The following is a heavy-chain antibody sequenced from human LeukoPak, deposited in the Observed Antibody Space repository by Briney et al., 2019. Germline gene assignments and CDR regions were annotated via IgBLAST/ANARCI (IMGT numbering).Heavy chain of an antibody. CDR3: ARDEVVRGKHAFDI. J-gene: IGHJ3*02. V-gene: IGHV3-53*01. Sequence: SGGSLRLSCAASGFTFSSYGMSWVRQAPGKGLEWVSVIYSGGSTYYADSVKGRFTISRDNSKNTLYLQMNSLRAEDTAVYYCARDEVVRGKHAFDIWGQGTMVTVSS. CDR1: GFTFSSYG. CDR2: IYSGGST. D-gene: IGHD3-10*01.